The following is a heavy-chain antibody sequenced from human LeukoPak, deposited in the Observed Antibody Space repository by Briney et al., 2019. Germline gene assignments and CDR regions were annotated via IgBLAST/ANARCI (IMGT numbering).Heavy chain of an antibody. J-gene: IGHJ4*02. D-gene: IGHD3-3*01. CDR1: GFTFNSYS. CDR2: ISATNSYI. CDR3: ARVQYYDFWSGYYEALEHYDILTGGVPYYFDY. Sequence: PGGSLRLSCAASGFTFNSYSMDWVRQAPGKGLEWVATISATNSYIYYADSVKGRFTISRDNAKNSLYLQVNSLRAEDTAVYYCARVQYYDFWSGYYEALEHYDILTGGVPYYFDYWGQGTLVTVSS. V-gene: IGHV3-21*01.